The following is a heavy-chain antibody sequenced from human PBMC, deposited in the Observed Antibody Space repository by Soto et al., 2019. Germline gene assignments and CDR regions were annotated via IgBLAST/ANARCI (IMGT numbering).Heavy chain of an antibody. CDR3: ATSLGELSLYRFDY. CDR2: INSDGSST. D-gene: IGHD3-16*02. V-gene: IGHV3-74*01. Sequence: EVQLVESGGGLVQPGGSLRLSCAASGFTFSSYWMHWVRQAPGKGLVWVSRINSDGSSTSYADSVKGRFTISRDNAKNTLYLQTNCLRAEDTAVYYCATSLGELSLYRFDYWGQGTLVTVSS. J-gene: IGHJ4*02. CDR1: GFTFSSYW.